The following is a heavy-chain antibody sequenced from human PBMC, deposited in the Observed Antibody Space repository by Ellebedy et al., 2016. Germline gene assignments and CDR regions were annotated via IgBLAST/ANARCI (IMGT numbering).Heavy chain of an antibody. J-gene: IGHJ4*02. Sequence: ASVKVSCKASGYTFNSYGISWVRQAPGQGPEWMGWISTYTGDTNYAQKFQDRVTLTTDTSTSTAYMELRSLISDDTAVYYCARGGQWLPFEYWGQGTQVTVSS. CDR1: GYTFNSYG. CDR2: ISTYTGDT. CDR3: ARGGQWLPFEY. D-gene: IGHD6-19*01. V-gene: IGHV1-18*01.